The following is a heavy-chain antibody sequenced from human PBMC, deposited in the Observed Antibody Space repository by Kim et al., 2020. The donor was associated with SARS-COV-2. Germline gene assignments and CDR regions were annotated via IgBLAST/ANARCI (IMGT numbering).Heavy chain of an antibody. CDR3: ARKSDILTGYSFDY. CDR2: INHSGST. V-gene: IGHV4-34*01. D-gene: IGHD3-9*01. Sequence: SETLSLTCAVYGGSFSGYYWSWIRQPPGKGLEWIGEINHSGSTNYNPSLKSRVTISVDTSKNQFSLKLSSVTAADTAVYYCARKSDILTGYSFDYWGQGTLVTVSS. J-gene: IGHJ4*02. CDR1: GGSFSGYY.